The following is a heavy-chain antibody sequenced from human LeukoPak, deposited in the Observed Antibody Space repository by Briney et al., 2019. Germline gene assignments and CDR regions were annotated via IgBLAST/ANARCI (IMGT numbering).Heavy chain of an antibody. CDR1: GFTFNTYA. V-gene: IGHV3-23*01. J-gene: IGHJ4*02. D-gene: IGHD6-6*01. CDR2: ISDSGGNT. Sequence: GGSLRLSCAAPGFTFNTYAMSWVRQAPWERLQWVSGISDSGGNTYYADSVRGRFTIPRDNSKNTLYLQMNSLRAEDTAVYYCARHRSSWLIDYWGQGTLVTVSS. CDR3: ARHRSSWLIDY.